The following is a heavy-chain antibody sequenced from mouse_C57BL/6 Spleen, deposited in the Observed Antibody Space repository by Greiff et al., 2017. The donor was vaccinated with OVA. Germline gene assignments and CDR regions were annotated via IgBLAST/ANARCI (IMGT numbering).Heavy chain of an antibody. V-gene: IGHV1-55*01. J-gene: IGHJ4*01. CDR3: ERYSVYYYGSSYPYYYAMDY. CDR2: IYPGSGST. Sequence: QVQLQQPGAELVKPGASVKMSCKASGYTFTSYWITWVKQRPGQGLEWIGDIYPGSGSTNYNEKFKSKATLTVDTSSSTAYMQLSSLTSEDSAVYYCERYSVYYYGSSYPYYYAMDYWGQGTSVTVSS. D-gene: IGHD1-1*01. CDR1: GYTFTSYW.